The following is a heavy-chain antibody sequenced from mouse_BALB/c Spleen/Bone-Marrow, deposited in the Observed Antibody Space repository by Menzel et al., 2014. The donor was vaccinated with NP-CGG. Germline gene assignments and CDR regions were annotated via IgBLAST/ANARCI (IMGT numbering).Heavy chain of an antibody. CDR1: GFNIKDYY. V-gene: IGHV14-4*02. Sequence: VQLQQSRAELVRSGASVKLSCTASGFNIKDYYMHWVKQRPEQGLEWIGWIDPENGDTEYAPKFQGKATMTADTSSNTSFPQVSSLTSEGTCGYYCNAREAMDYWGQGTSVTVSS. CDR3: NAREAMDY. J-gene: IGHJ4*01. CDR2: IDPENGDT.